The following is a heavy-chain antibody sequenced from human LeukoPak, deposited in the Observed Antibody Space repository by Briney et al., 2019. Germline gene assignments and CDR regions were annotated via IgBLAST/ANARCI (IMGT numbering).Heavy chain of an antibody. CDR2: IKQDGSER. CDR3: ARGLRAT. J-gene: IGHJ4*02. V-gene: IGHV3-7*01. D-gene: IGHD5-12*01. Sequence: GGSLRLSCAASGFTFSDHWMTWVRQAPGKGLEWVANIKQDGSERYYVDSVTGRFTISTDNAKNSLFLQMNSLRAEDTAVYYCARGLRATWGQGTLVAVSS. CDR1: GFTFSDHW.